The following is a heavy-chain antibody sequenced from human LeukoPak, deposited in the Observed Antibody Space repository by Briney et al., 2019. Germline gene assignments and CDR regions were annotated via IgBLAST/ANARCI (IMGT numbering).Heavy chain of an antibody. V-gene: IGHV3-53*01. D-gene: IGHD4/OR15-4a*01. CDR2: IYSDNT. CDR1: GFTVSSNS. J-gene: IGHJ4*02. CDR3: ARRAGAYSHPYDY. Sequence: PGGSLRLSCTVSGFTVSSNSMSWVRQAPGKGLEWVSFIYSDNTHYSDSVKGRVTISRDNSKNNLYLQMNSLRAEDTAVYYCARRAGAYSHPYDYWGQGTLVTVSS.